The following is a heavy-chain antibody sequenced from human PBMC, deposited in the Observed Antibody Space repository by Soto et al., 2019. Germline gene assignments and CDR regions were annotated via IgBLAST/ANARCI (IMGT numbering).Heavy chain of an antibody. CDR2: IYHSGST. D-gene: IGHD2-2*01. Sequence: PSETLSLTCAVYGGSISSGGFSWSWIRQPRGKGLEWIGYIYHSGSTYYNPSLKSRVTISVDRSKNQFSLRLSSVTATDTAVYYCDRVPDRWGEGTLVTGSS. CDR3: DRVPDR. J-gene: IGHJ5*02. CDR1: GGSISSGGFS. V-gene: IGHV4-30-2*01.